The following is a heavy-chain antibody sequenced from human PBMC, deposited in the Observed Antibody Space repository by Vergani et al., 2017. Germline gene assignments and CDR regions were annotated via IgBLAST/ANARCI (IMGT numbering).Heavy chain of an antibody. CDR3: ARQNHCGSAHVDF. CDR2: VHRNGTT. V-gene: IGHV4-38-2*01. Sequence: HVDLQESGPGLVKSSETLSLNCAVSGYSVGSGYYWGWIRRPPGRGLGWIGCVHRNGTTYYTSSLRSRATISRDTSKNQFSLRLTSVTAADTAVYYWARQNHCGSAHVDFWGRGVLVTVSA. J-gene: IGHJ4*02. CDR1: GYSVGSGYY. D-gene: IGHD1-26*01.